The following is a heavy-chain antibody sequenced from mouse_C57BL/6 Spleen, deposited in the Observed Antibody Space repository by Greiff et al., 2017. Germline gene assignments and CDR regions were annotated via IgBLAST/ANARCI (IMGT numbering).Heavy chain of an antibody. CDR1: GYSITSGYY. CDR3: ARERGLRYVFAY. J-gene: IGHJ3*01. D-gene: IGHD1-1*01. V-gene: IGHV3-6*01. CDR2: ISYDGSN. Sequence: VQLKESGPGLVKPSQSLSLTCSVTGYSITSGYYWNWIRQFPGNKLEWMGYISYDGSNNYNPSLKNRISITRDTSKNQFFLKLNSVTTEDTATYYCARERGLRYVFAYWGQGTLVTVSA.